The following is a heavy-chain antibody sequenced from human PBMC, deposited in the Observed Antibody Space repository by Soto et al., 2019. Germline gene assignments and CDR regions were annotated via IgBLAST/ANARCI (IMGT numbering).Heavy chain of an antibody. Sequence: QAQLVQSGAEVKKPGSSVKVSCKASGGTFSSYTISWVRQAPGQGLEWMGRIIPILGIANYAQKFQGRVTITADKSTSTAYMELSSLRSEDTAVYYCARGSSSSFWFDPWGQGTLVTVSS. D-gene: IGHD6-6*01. J-gene: IGHJ5*02. CDR3: ARGSSSSFWFDP. CDR2: IIPILGIA. CDR1: GGTFSSYT. V-gene: IGHV1-69*02.